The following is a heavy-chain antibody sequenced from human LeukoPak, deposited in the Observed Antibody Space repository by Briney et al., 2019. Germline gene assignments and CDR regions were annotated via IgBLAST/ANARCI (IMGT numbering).Heavy chain of an antibody. CDR3: ATRVYCGGDCYSSHGMDV. D-gene: IGHD2-21*02. J-gene: IGHJ6*02. CDR1: GYTFTSYD. V-gene: IGHV1-8*03. Sequence: ASVKVSCKASGYTFTSYDINWVRQATGQGLEWMGWMNPNSGNTGYAQKFQGRVTITRNTSISTAYMELCSLRSEDTAVYYCATRVYCGGDCYSSHGMDVWGPGTTVTVSS. CDR2: MNPNSGNT.